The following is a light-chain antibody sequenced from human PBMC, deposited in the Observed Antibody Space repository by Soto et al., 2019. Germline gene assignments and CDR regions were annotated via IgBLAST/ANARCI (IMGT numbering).Light chain of an antibody. J-gene: IGKJ2*01. CDR1: QTISSY. Sequence: DSQMTQSPSSLSASVGDRVTITCRASQTISSYLNWYQHKPGTAPKLLIYGASSLQSGVPSRFSGIGSGTDFTLTINSLQPEDFATYYCQHSFSNPYTFGQGTKLEI. CDR3: QHSFSNPYT. CDR2: GAS. V-gene: IGKV1-39*01.